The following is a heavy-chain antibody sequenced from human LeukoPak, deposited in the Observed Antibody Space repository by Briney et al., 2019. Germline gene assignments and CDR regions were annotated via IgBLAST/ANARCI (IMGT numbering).Heavy chain of an antibody. J-gene: IGHJ4*02. D-gene: IGHD3-10*01. V-gene: IGHV3-23*01. CDR2: IGGGGKNT. Sequence: GGSLRLSCAASGFTFSGYAMTWVRQAPGKGLEWVSAIGGGGKNTYYADSVKGRFTISRDNSKNTLYLQMGSLRVEDTAVYYCAKDPMLRGATYDQWGLGTLVTVSS. CDR1: GFTFSGYA. CDR3: AKDPMLRGATYDQ.